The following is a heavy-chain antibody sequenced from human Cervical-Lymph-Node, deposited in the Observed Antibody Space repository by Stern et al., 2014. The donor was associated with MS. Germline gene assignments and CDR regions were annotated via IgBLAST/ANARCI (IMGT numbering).Heavy chain of an antibody. CDR2: INHSGST. CDR3: ASSAVLPTYGGYVGY. V-gene: IGHV4-34*01. Sequence: QVQLQQWGAGLLKPSETLSLTCAVYGGSFSGYYWSWIRQPPGKGLEWIGEINHSGSTNYNPSLKSRVTISVDTSKNQFSLKLSSVTAADTAVYYCASSAVLPTYGGYVGYWGQGTLVTVSS. J-gene: IGHJ4*02. CDR1: GGSFSGYY. D-gene: IGHD2-21*01.